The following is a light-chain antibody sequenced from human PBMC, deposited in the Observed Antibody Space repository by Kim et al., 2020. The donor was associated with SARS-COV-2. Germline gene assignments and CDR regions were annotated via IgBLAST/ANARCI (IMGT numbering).Light chain of an antibody. J-gene: IGLJ3*02. V-gene: IGLV6-57*01. CDR3: QSYDSSSWV. Sequence: GKTVTISCTSSSGSTDSNYVQWYQQRSGSSPTTVIYEDNQRPAGVPDRFSGSIDSSSNSASLTNSGLKTGDEADYYCQSYDSSSWVFGGGTQLTVL. CDR2: EDN. CDR1: SGSTDSNY.